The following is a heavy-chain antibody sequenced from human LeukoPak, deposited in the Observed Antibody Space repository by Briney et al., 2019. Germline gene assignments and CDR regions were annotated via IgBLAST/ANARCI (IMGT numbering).Heavy chain of an antibody. J-gene: IGHJ4*02. Sequence: PVGSLRLSCAASGLTFTRYAINRVRQAPGKGLEWVAVISYDGSDKNYADSVKGRFTISRDNSKNTLYLQMNRLRADDTAVYYCARAVYRSGGYYFDYWAKGTLVTVSS. CDR1: GLTFTRYA. CDR2: ISYDGSDK. D-gene: IGHD6-19*01. CDR3: ARAVYRSGGYYFDY. V-gene: IGHV3-30*19.